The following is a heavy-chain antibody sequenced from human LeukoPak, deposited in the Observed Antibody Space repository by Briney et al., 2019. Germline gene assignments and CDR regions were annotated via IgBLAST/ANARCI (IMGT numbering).Heavy chain of an antibody. CDR3: ARQAVAGTGYYYYYMDV. CDR2: IYTSGST. V-gene: IGHV4-4*07. CDR1: GGSISSYY. D-gene: IGHD6-19*01. J-gene: IGHJ6*03. Sequence: SETLSLTCTVSGGSISSYYWSWIRQPAGKGLEWIGRIYTSGSTNYNPSLKSRVTISVDMSKNQFSLKLSSVTAADTAVYYCARQAVAGTGYYYYYMDVWGKGTTVTVSS.